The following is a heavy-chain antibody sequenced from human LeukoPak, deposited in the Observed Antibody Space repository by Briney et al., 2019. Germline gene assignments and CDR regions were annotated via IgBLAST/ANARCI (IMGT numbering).Heavy chain of an antibody. Sequence: GGSLRLSCAASGLTVSNQFMDWVRQAPGKGLEWVSTIYSGGATYYSDSVRGRFTISRDSSQNTVYLRMNSLRAEDTAVYYCARDIGGAFDIWGQGTMVTVSS. CDR1: GLTVSNQF. D-gene: IGHD3-3*01. V-gene: IGHV3-66*01. CDR2: IYSGGAT. CDR3: ARDIGGAFDI. J-gene: IGHJ3*02.